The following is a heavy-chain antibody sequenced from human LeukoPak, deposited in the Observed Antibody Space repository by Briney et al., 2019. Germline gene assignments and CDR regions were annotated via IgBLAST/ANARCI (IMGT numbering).Heavy chain of an antibody. CDR2: IYSGSGDST. Sequence: PGGSQRLSCAASGFTVSGNYMSWVRQAPGKGLEWVSTIYSGSGDSTYYADSVKGRFTISRDNSKNTLYLQMNNLRAEDTAVYYCARVQYGSVTYGMDVWGQGTMVTVS. D-gene: IGHD3-10*01. V-gene: IGHV3-53*01. CDR1: GFTVSGNY. CDR3: ARVQYGSVTYGMDV. J-gene: IGHJ6*02.